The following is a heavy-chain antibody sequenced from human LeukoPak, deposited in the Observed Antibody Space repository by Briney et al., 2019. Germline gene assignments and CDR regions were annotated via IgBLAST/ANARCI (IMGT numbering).Heavy chain of an antibody. CDR1: GYTFTGYY. Sequence: ASVKVSCKASGYTFTGYYMHWVRQAPGQGLEWMGWINPNSGGTNYAQKFQGRVTMTRDTSIRTAYMELNRLRSDDTAVYYCARADMVRGVGLFFDRNWFDPWGQGTLVTVSS. CDR3: ARADMVRGVGLFFDRNWFDP. CDR2: INPNSGGT. D-gene: IGHD3-10*01. V-gene: IGHV1-2*02. J-gene: IGHJ5*02.